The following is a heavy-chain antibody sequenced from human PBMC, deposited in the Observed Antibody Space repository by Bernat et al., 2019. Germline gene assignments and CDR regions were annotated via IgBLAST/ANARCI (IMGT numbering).Heavy chain of an antibody. CDR3: ARDERDCNNGVCYTWYFDL. Sequence: SCASSGFTFSNYGMHWVRQAPGKGLEWLAVVSYDGSKKYYADSVKGRFTVSRDNSKNTLYLQMNSLRAEDTAVYYCARDERDCNNGVCYTWYFDLCGRGNL. CDR1: GFTFSNYG. J-gene: IGHJ2*01. V-gene: IGHV3-33*05. CDR2: VSYDGSKK. D-gene: IGHD2-8*01.